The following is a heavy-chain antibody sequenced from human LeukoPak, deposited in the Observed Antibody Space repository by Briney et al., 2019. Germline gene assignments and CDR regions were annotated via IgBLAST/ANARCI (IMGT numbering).Heavy chain of an antibody. J-gene: IGHJ6*03. Sequence: SETLSLTCTVSGGSISSYYWSWIRQPAGKGLEWIRRIYTSGSTNYNPSLKSRVTMSVDTSKNQFSLKLSSVTAADTAVYYCARGGCSGGSCYSGSNKYMDVRGKGTTVTVSS. CDR1: GGSISSYY. V-gene: IGHV4-4*07. CDR2: IYTSGST. CDR3: ARGGCSGGSCYSGSNKYMDV. D-gene: IGHD2-15*01.